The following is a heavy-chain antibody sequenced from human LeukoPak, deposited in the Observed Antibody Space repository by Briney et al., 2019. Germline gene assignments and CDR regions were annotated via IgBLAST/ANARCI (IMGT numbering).Heavy chain of an antibody. CDR1: GDSVSRYPAA. J-gene: IGHJ2*01. Sequence: QTLSLTCDISGDSVSRYPAAWNWIKPSPSRGLEWLGRTFYRSTWYHDDVVSVKSRITINPDTSTNQISLQLNSVTPVDTAVYYCVRTFLGDWYFDLWGRGTLVTVSS. CDR3: VRTFLGDWYFDL. V-gene: IGHV6-1*01. CDR2: TFYRSTWYH. D-gene: IGHD1-26*01.